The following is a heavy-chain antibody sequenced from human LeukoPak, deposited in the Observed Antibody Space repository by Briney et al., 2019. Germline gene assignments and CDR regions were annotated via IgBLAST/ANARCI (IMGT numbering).Heavy chain of an antibody. CDR1: GFTFTDYW. CDR3: AKDSLRADYDILTGPVFDY. Sequence: GGSLRLSCAASGFTFTDYWMSWVRQAPGKGLEWVSGISWNSGSIGYADSVKGRFTISRDNAKNSLYLQMNSLRAEDTALYYCAKDSLRADYDILTGPVFDYWGQGTLVTVSS. J-gene: IGHJ4*02. V-gene: IGHV3-9*01. CDR2: ISWNSGSI. D-gene: IGHD3-9*01.